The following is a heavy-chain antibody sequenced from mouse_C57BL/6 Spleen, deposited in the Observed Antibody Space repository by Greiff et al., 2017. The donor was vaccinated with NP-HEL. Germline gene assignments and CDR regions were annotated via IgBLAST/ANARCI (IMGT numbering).Heavy chain of an antibody. CDR2: ISSGGSYT. CDR3: ARQRDYDVFAY. J-gene: IGHJ3*01. Sequence: EVKLMESGGDLVKPGGSLKLSCAASGFTFSSYGMSWVRQTPDKRLEWVATISSGGSYTYYPDSVKGRFTISRDNAKNTLYLQMSSLKSEDTAMYYCARQRDYDVFAYWGQGTLVTVSA. CDR1: GFTFSSYG. D-gene: IGHD2-4*01. V-gene: IGHV5-6*01.